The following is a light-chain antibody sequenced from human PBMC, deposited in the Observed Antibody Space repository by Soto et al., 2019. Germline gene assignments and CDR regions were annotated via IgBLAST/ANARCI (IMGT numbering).Light chain of an antibody. J-gene: IGLJ1*01. CDR2: DVS. Sequence: QAVVTQPASVSGSPGQSITISCTGTSSDVGGYNYVSWYQQYPGKAPKLMIYDVSNWPSGVSNRFSGSKSGNTASLTISGLQAEDEADYYCSSYTSSSSYVFGTGTKLTVL. V-gene: IGLV2-14*01. CDR3: SSYTSSSSYV. CDR1: SSDVGGYNY.